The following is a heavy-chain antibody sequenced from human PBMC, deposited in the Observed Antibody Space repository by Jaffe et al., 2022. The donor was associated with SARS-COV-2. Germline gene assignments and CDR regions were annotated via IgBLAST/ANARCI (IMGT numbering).Heavy chain of an antibody. V-gene: IGHV3-21*01. CDR1: GFTFSSYS. CDR3: AREAGGGYYDILTGYYSSGAFDI. CDR2: ISSSSSYI. J-gene: IGHJ3*02. Sequence: EVQLVESGGGLVKPGGSLRLSCAASGFTFSSYSMNWVRQAPGKGLEWVSSISSSSSYIYYADSVKGRFTISRDNAKNSLYLQMNSLRAEDTAVYYCAREAGGGYYDILTGYYSSGAFDIWGQGTMVTVSS. D-gene: IGHD3-9*01.